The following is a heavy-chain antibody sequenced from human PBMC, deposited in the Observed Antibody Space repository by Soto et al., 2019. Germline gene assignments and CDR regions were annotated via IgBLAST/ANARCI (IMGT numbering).Heavy chain of an antibody. Sequence: QVQLVQSGAEVKKPGSSVKVSCKASGGTFSSYAISWVRQAPGQGLEWMGGIIPIFGTANYAQKFHGRVTITADESTSTAYVELSSLRSKDTGVYYCVKGDNGTSDYWGQGTLVTVSS. J-gene: IGHJ4*02. CDR2: IIPIFGTA. D-gene: IGHD1-26*01. V-gene: IGHV1-69*01. CDR3: VKGDNGTSDY. CDR1: GGTFSSYA.